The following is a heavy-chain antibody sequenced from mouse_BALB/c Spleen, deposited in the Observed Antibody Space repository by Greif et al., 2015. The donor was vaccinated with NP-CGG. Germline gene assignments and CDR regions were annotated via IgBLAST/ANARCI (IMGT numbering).Heavy chain of an antibody. CDR2: IDPFNGGT. CDR1: GYSFTSYY. Sequence: EVQGVESGPELMKPGASVKISCKASGYSFTSYYMHWVKQSHGKSLEWIGYIDPFNGGTSYNQKFKGKATLTVDKSSSTAYMHLSSLTSEDSAVYYCARGGKSYAMDYWGQGTSVTVSS. CDR3: ARGGKSYAMDY. J-gene: IGHJ4*01. V-gene: IGHV1S135*01. D-gene: IGHD2-1*01.